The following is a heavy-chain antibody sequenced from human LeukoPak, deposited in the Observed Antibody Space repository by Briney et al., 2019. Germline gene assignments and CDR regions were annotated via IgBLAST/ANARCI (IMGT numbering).Heavy chain of an antibody. CDR3: ASRGYSYGQTIDY. CDR1: GFTVSSNY. J-gene: IGHJ4*02. Sequence: GGSLRLSCAASGFTVSSNYMSWVRQAPGKGLEWVSVIYSGGSTYYADSVKGRFTISRDNSKNTLYLQMNSLRAEDAAVYYCASRGYSYGQTIDYWGQGTLVTVSS. V-gene: IGHV3-66*02. D-gene: IGHD5-18*01. CDR2: IYSGGST.